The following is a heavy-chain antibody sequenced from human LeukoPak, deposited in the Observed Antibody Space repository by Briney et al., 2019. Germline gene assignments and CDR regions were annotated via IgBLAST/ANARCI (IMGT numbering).Heavy chain of an antibody. V-gene: IGHV3-21*01. CDR2: ISSTSCHI. D-gene: IGHD4/OR15-4a*01. Sequence: GGSLRLSCAASGFTFSSYSMNWVRQAPGKGLEWVSSISSTSCHIYYADSVKGRFTISRDNAKNSLYLQMNSLRAEDTAVYYCARGGAYYYYMDVWGKGTTVTVSS. CDR1: GFTFSSYS. CDR3: ARGGAYYYYMDV. J-gene: IGHJ6*03.